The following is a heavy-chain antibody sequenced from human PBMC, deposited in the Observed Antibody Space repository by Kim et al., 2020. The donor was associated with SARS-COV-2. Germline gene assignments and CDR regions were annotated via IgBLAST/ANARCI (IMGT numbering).Heavy chain of an antibody. V-gene: IGHV3-43D*03. Sequence: GGSLRLSCAASGFTFDDYAMNWVRQAPGKGLEWVSLISWDGSSTYYADSVKGRFTISRDNSKNSLYLQMNSLRAEDTALYYCAKSMIRGIIILYYFDFWGQGTLVTVSS. CDR3: AKSMIRGIIILYYFDF. J-gene: IGHJ4*02. D-gene: IGHD3-10*01. CDR2: ISWDGSST. CDR1: GFTFDDYA.